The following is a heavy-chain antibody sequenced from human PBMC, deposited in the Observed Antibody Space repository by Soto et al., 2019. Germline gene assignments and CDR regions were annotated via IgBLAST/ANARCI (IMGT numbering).Heavy chain of an antibody. D-gene: IGHD3-22*01. J-gene: IGHJ4*02. V-gene: IGHV4-31*03. CDR2: IYYSGTT. Sequence: SETLSLTCTVSGDSISSGGYYWSWIRQHPGKGLEWIGYIYYSGTTYYNPSLESRVTISADTSENQFSLKVNSVTVADTAVYYCASTYYTGSSGPFDYWGQGTLVTV. CDR1: GDSISSGGYY. CDR3: ASTYYTGSSGPFDY.